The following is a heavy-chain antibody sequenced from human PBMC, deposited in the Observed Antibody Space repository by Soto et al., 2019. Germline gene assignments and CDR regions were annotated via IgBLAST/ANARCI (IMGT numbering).Heavy chain of an antibody. D-gene: IGHD2-2*01. CDR3: AKDRSIVVVPAGDGWFDP. CDR2: ISGRGGST. J-gene: IGHJ5*02. V-gene: IGHV3-23*01. CDR1: GFTFSSYT. Sequence: GGSLRLSCAASGFTFSSYTMSWVRQAPGKGLEWVSAISGRGGSTYYADSVKGRFTISRDNSKNTLYLQMNSLRAEDTAVYYCAKDRSIVVVPAGDGWFDPWGQGTLVTVSS.